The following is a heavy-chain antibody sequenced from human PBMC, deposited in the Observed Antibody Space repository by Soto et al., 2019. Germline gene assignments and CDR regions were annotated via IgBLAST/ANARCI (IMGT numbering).Heavy chain of an antibody. CDR2: ISHDGTNK. D-gene: IGHD3-22*01. CDR3: AKAGHISGYYYFDY. V-gene: IGHV3-30*18. J-gene: IGHJ4*02. Sequence: GGSLRLSCEVSGFTFSAYGMHWVRQAPGKGLEWVAAISHDGTNKNYGDSVKGRFTISRDNSKKTLYLQMNSLRAEDTAVYYCAKAGHISGYYYFDYWGQGTLVTVSS. CDR1: GFTFSAYG.